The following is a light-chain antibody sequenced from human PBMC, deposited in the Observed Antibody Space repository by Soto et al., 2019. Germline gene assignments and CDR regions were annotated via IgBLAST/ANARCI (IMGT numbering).Light chain of an antibody. CDR3: HQYNDWPTWT. J-gene: IGKJ1*01. V-gene: IGKV3-15*01. CDR1: QSVGIK. CDR2: DAS. Sequence: EKVMTQSPATLSVSPGERATLSCRASQSVGIKLGWYQQKPGQSPRLIIYDASTRAAGIPARFSGSGSGTEFTLTISSPQSEDFAVYYCHQYNDWPTWTFGQGTKVEVK.